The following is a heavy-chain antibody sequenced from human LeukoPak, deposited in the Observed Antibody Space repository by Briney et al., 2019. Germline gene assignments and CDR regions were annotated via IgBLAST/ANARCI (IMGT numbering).Heavy chain of an antibody. CDR2: IIPNSGGT. CDR1: AYTFTSYA. CDR3: AREVVIVPDYYYYGLDV. V-gene: IGHV1-2*06. J-gene: IGHJ6*02. D-gene: IGHD2/OR15-2a*01. Sequence: ASVKVSCKASAYTFTSYAISWVRQAPGQGLEWMGRIIPNSGGTKYAQKFQGRVTMTRDTSISTAYMELSRLRSDDTAVYYCAREVVIVPDYYYYGLDVWGQGTTVTVSS.